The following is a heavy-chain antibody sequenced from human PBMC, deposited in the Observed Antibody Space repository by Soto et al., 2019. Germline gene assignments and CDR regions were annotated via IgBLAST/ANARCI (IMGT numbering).Heavy chain of an antibody. V-gene: IGHV2-5*02. CDR1: GFSLTTSGVG. J-gene: IGHJ4*02. Sequence: QITLNESGPTQVKPRQTLTLTCTFSGFSLTTSGVGVGWIRQSPGKAPEWLALIYWDDYQRYSPSLKSRLTITKDPSKNPVVLTMADLDPADTATYYCAHRVLRTVFGLVTTTAIYFDFWGQGTPVAVSS. CDR2: IYWDDYQ. D-gene: IGHD3-3*01. CDR3: AHRVLRTVFGLVTTTAIYFDF.